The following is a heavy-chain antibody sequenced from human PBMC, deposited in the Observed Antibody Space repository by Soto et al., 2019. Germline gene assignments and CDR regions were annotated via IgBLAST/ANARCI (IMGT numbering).Heavy chain of an antibody. CDR2: IIPIFGTA. V-gene: IGHV1-69*12. Sequence: QVQLVQSGAEVKKPGSSVKVSCKASGGTFSSYAISWVRQAPGQGLEWMGGIIPIFGTANSAQKFQGRVTMTADESTSTGYMGPRSLRSEDTGGYYSAGCPSYGCHVLVAGAFDLWGRGTLVTVSS. CDR1: GGTFSSYA. CDR3: AGCPSYGCHVLVAGAFDL. D-gene: IGHD2-8*02. J-gene: IGHJ2*01.